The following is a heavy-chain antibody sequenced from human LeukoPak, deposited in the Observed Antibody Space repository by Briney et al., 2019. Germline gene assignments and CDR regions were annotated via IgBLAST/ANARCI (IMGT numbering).Heavy chain of an antibody. Sequence: GESLKISCKGSGYSFTGYWIGWVRPMPGKGLEWMGIIYPGDSDTRYSPSFQGQVTISADKSISTAYLQWSSLKASDTAMYYCARHGAARGGTVPFDYWGQGTLVTVSS. CDR2: IYPGDSDT. J-gene: IGHJ4*02. CDR3: ARHGAARGGTVPFDY. D-gene: IGHD6-6*01. V-gene: IGHV5-51*01. CDR1: GYSFTGYW.